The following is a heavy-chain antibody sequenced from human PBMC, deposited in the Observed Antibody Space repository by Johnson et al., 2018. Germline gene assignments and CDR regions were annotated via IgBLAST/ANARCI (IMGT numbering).Heavy chain of an antibody. Sequence: QVQLVQSGGGVVQPGTSLRLSCGVSGVTLSTSIMHWVRQAPGKGLEWVALISHNEIDKQYGDSAKDRFTISRDISKNTGYLKMNSLRVEDTAVYYCAREAYSSGRAGIFHIWGQGTMVTVSS. J-gene: IGHJ3*02. CDR1: GVTLSTSI. V-gene: IGHV3-30-3*01. CDR2: ISHNEIDK. CDR3: AREAYSSGRAGIFHI. D-gene: IGHD6-19*01.